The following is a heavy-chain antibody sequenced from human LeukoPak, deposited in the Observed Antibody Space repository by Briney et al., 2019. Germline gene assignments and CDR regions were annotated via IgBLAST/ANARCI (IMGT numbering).Heavy chain of an antibody. CDR1: GGSFSGDY. J-gene: IGHJ4*02. D-gene: IGHD3-10*01. CDR2: INHSGST. CDR3: ARVRGVRGVNDN. Sequence: PSETLSLTCAVYGGSFSGDYWSWIRQPPGKGLEWIGEINHSGSTNYNPSLKSRVTISVDTSKNQFSLKLSSVTAADTAVYYCARVRGVRGVNDNWGQGTPVTVSS. V-gene: IGHV4-34*01.